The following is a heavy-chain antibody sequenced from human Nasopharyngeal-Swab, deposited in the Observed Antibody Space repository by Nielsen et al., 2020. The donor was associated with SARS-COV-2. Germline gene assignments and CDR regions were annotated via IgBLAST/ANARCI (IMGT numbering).Heavy chain of an antibody. V-gene: IGHV3-23*01. CDR3: AKGMGGYCAGSGCFSRVLDQ. D-gene: IGHD2-15*01. Sequence: GESLKISCTAAGFTFSTYAMSWVRQAPGKGLEWVSIISNYGDSIKYTDSVKGRFTISRDNSKNTVFLQMDSLRDEDTALYYCAKGMGGYCAGSGCFSRVLDQWGQGTLVTVSS. CDR2: ISNYGDSI. J-gene: IGHJ4*02. CDR1: GFTFSTYA.